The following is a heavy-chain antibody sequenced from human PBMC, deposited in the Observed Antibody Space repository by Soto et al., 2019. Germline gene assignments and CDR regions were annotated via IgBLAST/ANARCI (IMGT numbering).Heavy chain of an antibody. V-gene: IGHV3-23*01. J-gene: IGHJ1*01. CDR2: IIGSGGVR. CDR1: GLTFSSYG. D-gene: IGHD1-1*01. CDR3: AKDGPISLPGTSAEYLEY. Sequence: PGGSKRHSNAASGLTFSSYGMSWIRQKQGKGLEWVSAIIGSGGVRYYADSVKGRFTISRDNSKNTLYLQMNSLRAEDTAVYYCAKDGPISLPGTSAEYLEYRGQGTLVTVSS.